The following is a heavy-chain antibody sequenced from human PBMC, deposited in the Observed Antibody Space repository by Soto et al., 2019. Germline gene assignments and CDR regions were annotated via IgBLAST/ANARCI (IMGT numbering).Heavy chain of an antibody. CDR3: ASSSSWSRWFDP. CDR1: GGSISSGGYY. Sequence: QVQLQESGPGLVKPSQTLSLTCTVSGGSISSGGYYWSWIRQHPGKGLEWIGYIYYSGSTYYNPSLKSRVTISVDTSKNQFSLKLSSVTAADTVVYYCASSSSWSRWFDPWGQGTLVTVSS. CDR2: IYYSGST. J-gene: IGHJ5*02. V-gene: IGHV4-31*03. D-gene: IGHD6-13*01.